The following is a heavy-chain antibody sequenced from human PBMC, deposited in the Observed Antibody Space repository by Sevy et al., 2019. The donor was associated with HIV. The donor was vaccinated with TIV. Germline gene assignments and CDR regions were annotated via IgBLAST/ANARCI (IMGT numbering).Heavy chain of an antibody. CDR1: GYTFTGYY. CDR2: INPNSGGT. CDR3: ARDRDFDVGFDY. V-gene: IGHV1-2*06. Sequence: ASVKVSCKASGYTFTGYYMHWVRQAPGQGLEWMGRINPNSGGTNYAQKFQGRVTMTRDTSISTAYMELSRLGSDDTAVYYGARDRDFDVGFDYWGQGTLVTVSS. J-gene: IGHJ4*02. D-gene: IGHD1-26*01.